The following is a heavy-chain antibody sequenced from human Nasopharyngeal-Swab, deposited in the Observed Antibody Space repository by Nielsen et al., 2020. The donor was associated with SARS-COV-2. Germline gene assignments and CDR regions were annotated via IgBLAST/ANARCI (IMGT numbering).Heavy chain of an antibody. CDR2: IYYSGST. Sequence: SETLSLTCTVSGGSISSYYWSWIRQPPGKGLEWIGYIYYSGSTNYNPSLKSRVTISVDTSKNQFSLKLSSVTAADTAVYYCARGRGYYDSSGYSEEDNWFDPWGQGTLVTVSS. V-gene: IGHV4-59*12. CDR1: GGSISSYY. D-gene: IGHD3-22*01. CDR3: ARGRGYYDSSGYSEEDNWFDP. J-gene: IGHJ5*02.